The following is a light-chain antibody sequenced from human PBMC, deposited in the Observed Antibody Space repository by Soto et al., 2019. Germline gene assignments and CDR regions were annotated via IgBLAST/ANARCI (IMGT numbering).Light chain of an antibody. CDR2: SSS. V-gene: IGKV1-39*01. Sequence: DIQLTQSPSSLSASVGDRVTIACRASQTISNFLNWYQGKPGKPPKLLIYSSSTLQSGVPSRFSGSGSGTDFTLTISSLQPEDFASYYCQQSYSIPLTFGGGTKVDIK. CDR3: QQSYSIPLT. J-gene: IGKJ4*01. CDR1: QTISNF.